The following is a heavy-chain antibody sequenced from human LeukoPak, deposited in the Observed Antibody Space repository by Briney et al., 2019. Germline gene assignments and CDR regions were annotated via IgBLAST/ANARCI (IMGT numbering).Heavy chain of an antibody. J-gene: IGHJ5*02. D-gene: IGHD3-16*01. Sequence: SETLSLTRTVSRVALSAGVDSSGSIRQPPGKGLEWIGSICYSGSTFYNPSLKSRVTLSVDTPRSQFSLKLSSLTGTDTAVYYGARRESYIPDDCFDPWGQGTLVTVSS. CDR3: ARRESYIPDDCFDP. CDR2: ICYSGST. V-gene: IGHV4-39*01. CDR1: RVALSAGVDS.